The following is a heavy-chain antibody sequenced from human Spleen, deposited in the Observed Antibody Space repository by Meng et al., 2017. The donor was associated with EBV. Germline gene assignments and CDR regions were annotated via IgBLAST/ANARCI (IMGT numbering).Heavy chain of an antibody. CDR3: ARGVQVAWRFDP. V-gene: IGHV4-4*02. J-gene: IGHJ5*02. CDR2: INHSGNT. D-gene: IGHD2-15*01. Sequence: QVELTGPGPGLVQPSGTLSLPCAFSGRSISRSNWVRWVRQPPGKGPEWIGEINHSGNTNYNPSLKSRLTISVDTSKNQFSLRLNSVTAADTAVYYCARGVQVAWRFDPWGQGTLVTVSS. CDR1: GRSISRSNW.